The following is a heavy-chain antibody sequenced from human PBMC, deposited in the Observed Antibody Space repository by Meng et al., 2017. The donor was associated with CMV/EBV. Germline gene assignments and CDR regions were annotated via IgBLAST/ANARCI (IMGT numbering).Heavy chain of an antibody. CDR2: ISPNNGGT. CDR3: ASKLYYDFWSAYRGAEGVDPFNI. CDR1: GYTFTDYR. J-gene: IGHJ3*02. Sequence: ASVKVSCKASGYTFTDYRMHWVRQAPGQGLEWMGWISPNNGGTTYVQKFQGRVTMTRDTSISTAYLELNRLTYDDTAVYYCASKLYYDFWSAYRGAEGVDPFNIWGQGTAVTV. D-gene: IGHD3-3*01. V-gene: IGHV1-2*02.